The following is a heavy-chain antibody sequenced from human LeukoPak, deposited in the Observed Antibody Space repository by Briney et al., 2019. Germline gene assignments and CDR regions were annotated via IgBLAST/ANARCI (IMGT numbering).Heavy chain of an antibody. Sequence: SVKVSCKASGGTFSSYAISWVRQAPGQGLEWMGGIIPIFGTANYAQKFQGRVTITADESASTAYMELSSLRSEDTAVYYCARVHSRSISSRNWFDPWGQGTLVTVSS. D-gene: IGHD3-3*02. J-gene: IGHJ5*02. V-gene: IGHV1-69*13. CDR3: ARVHSRSISSRNWFDP. CDR2: IIPIFGTA. CDR1: GGTFSSYA.